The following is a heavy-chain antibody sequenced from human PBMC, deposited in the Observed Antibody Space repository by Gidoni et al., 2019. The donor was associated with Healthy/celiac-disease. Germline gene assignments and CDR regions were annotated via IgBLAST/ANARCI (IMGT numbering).Heavy chain of an antibody. Sequence: EVQLLESGGGLVQPGGSLRLSCAASGFTFSRYAMCWVRQAPGKGRDGVSAISGSGGSTYYADSVKGRFTISRDNSKNTLYLQMNSLRAEDTAVYYCAKDRGSGWMIVTGGYDYWGQGTLVTVSS. CDR3: AKDRGSGWMIVTGGYDY. J-gene: IGHJ4*02. CDR2: ISGSGGST. D-gene: IGHD3-22*01. CDR1: GFTFSRYA. V-gene: IGHV3-23*01.